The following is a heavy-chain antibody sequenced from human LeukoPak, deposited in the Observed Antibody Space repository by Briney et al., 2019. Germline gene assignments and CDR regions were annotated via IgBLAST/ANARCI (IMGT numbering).Heavy chain of an antibody. D-gene: IGHD3-22*01. CDR3: AKGYYDSSGYYPFDY. V-gene: IGHV3-43D*04. Sequence: PGGSLRLSCAASGFTFDDYAMHWVRQAPGKGLEWVSLISWDGGSTYYADSVKGRFTIPRDNSKNSLYLQMNSLRAEDNALYYCAKGYYDSSGYYPFDYWGQGTLVTVSS. CDR1: GFTFDDYA. CDR2: ISWDGGST. J-gene: IGHJ4*02.